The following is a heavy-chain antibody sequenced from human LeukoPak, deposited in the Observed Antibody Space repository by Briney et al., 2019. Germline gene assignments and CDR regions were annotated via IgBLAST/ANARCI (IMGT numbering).Heavy chain of an antibody. CDR3: ASGRAVAGYNWFDP. CDR2: IYYSGST. V-gene: IGHV4-59*12. D-gene: IGHD6-19*01. J-gene: IGHJ5*02. CDR1: GGSISTYY. Sequence: SETLSLTCTVSGGSISTYYWSWIRQPPGKGLEWIGYIYYSGSTNYNPSLKSRVTISVDTSKNQFSLKLSSVTAADTAVYYCASGRAVAGYNWFDPWGQGTLVTVSS.